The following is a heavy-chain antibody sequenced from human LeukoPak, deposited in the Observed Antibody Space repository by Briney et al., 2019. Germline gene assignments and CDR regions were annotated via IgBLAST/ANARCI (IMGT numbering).Heavy chain of an antibody. CDR2: ISSSGSTI. CDR1: GFTLSDYY. V-gene: IGHV3-11*01. J-gene: IGHJ4*02. Sequence: GGSLRLSCAASGFTLSDYYMSWIRQAPGKGLEWVSYISSSGSTIYYADSVKGRFTISRDNAKNSLYLQMNSLRAEDTAVYYCARDLSGVYYYDSSGYYPYYFDYWGQGTLVTVSS. D-gene: IGHD3-22*01. CDR3: ARDLSGVYYYDSSGYYPYYFDY.